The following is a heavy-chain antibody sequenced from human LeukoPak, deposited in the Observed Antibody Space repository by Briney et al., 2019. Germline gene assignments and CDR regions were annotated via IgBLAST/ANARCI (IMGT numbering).Heavy chain of an antibody. CDR2: ISGSGGST. V-gene: IGHV3-23*01. D-gene: IGHD2-2*01. CDR3: AKVDCSSTSCYLFDY. J-gene: IGHJ4*02. CDR1: GFTFSSYA. Sequence: GGSLRLSCAASGFTFSSYAMSWVRQAPGKGLEWVSAISGSGGSTYYADSVKGRFTISRDNSKNTLYLQMNSLRAEDTAVYYCAKVDCSSTSCYLFDYWGQGTLVTVSS.